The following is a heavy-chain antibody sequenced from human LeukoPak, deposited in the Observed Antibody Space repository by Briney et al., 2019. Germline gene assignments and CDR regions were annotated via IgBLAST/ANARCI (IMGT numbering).Heavy chain of an antibody. CDR3: AKEYDCNGDCYTSLDS. CDR2: IDRKGTPT. Sequence: GGSLRLSCAASGFNFNRFTLHWVRQAPGKGLEWVSLIDRKGTPTYYADSVKGRFTISRDNRKQSLFLQVDSLRSEDTALYYCAKEYDCNGDCYTSLDSWGQGTLVTVST. D-gene: IGHD2-21*02. V-gene: IGHV3-43*01. CDR1: GFNFNRFT. J-gene: IGHJ4*02.